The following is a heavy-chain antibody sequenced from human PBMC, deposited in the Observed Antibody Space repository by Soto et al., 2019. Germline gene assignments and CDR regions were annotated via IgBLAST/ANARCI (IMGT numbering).Heavy chain of an antibody. J-gene: IGHJ6*02. D-gene: IGHD6-19*01. CDR2: INSDGSST. Sequence: GGSRRRSCAASGFTFSSYLMHWVRQAPGKGLVWVSRINSDGSSTSYADSVKGRFTISRDNAKNTLYLQMNSLRAEDTAVYYCARSYSSGWYYYYGMDVWGQGTTVTVSS. V-gene: IGHV3-74*01. CDR1: GFTFSSYL. CDR3: ARSYSSGWYYYYGMDV.